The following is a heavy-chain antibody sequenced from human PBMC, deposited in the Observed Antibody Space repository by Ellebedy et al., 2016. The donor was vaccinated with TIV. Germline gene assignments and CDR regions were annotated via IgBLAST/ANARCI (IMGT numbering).Heavy chain of an antibody. CDR1: GCPISSYY. CDR3: AGTGDSGYYYYGMDV. J-gene: IGHJ6*02. D-gene: IGHD1-26*01. V-gene: IGHV4-59*01. Sequence: SETLSLXXAVSGCPISSYYWSWIRQPPGKGLEWIGYIYYSGSTNYNPSLKSRVTISVDTSKNQFSLKLSSVTAADTAVYYCAGTGDSGYYYYGMDVWGQGTTVTVSS. CDR2: IYYSGST.